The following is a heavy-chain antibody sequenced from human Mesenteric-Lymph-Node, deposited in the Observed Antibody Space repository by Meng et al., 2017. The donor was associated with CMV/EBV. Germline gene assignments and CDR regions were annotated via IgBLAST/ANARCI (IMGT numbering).Heavy chain of an antibody. D-gene: IGHD2-2*02. V-gene: IGHV6-1*01. CDR1: GDSVSSNSAT. Sequence: SQTLSLTCAISGDSVSSNSATWNWLRQSPSRGLEWLGRTYYRSKWYNDYAVSVKSRITINPDTSKNQFSLQLNSVTPEDTAVYYCARGFVVVVPAAILRTYYYYGMDVWGQGTTVTVSS. CDR2: TYYRSKWYN. J-gene: IGHJ6*02. CDR3: ARGFVVVVPAAILRTYYYYGMDV.